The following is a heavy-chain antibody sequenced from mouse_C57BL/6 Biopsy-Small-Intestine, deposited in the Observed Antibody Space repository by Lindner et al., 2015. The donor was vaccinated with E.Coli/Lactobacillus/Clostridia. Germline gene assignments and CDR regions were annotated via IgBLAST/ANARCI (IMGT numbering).Heavy chain of an antibody. J-gene: IGHJ4*01. Sequence: VQLQESGPALVKPGASVKISCKTSGYEFSTSWMSWVKQRPGKGPEWIGWVYPGDGDSYYTGKFKGKATVTADRSSNTAYLQLSSLTSEDSAVYYCARPYTYYSYDYAMDYWGQGTSVTVSS. CDR3: ARPYTYYSYDYAMDY. V-gene: IGHV1-82*01. CDR1: GYEFSTSW. CDR2: VYPGDGDS. D-gene: IGHD2-12*01.